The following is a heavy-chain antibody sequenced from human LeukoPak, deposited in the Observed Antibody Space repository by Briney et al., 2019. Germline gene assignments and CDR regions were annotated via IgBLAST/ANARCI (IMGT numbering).Heavy chain of an antibody. V-gene: IGHV3-48*01. CDR2: INSGGGTT. D-gene: IGHD3-3*01. CDR1: GFTFSIYS. J-gene: IGHJ4*02. Sequence: PGGSLRLSCAASGFTFSIYSMNWVRQAPGKGLEWISYINSGGGTTYYAHSVKGRFTISRDNAKISLYLQINSLRAQDTVVYYCTKEVRSQSDYWGQGTLVTVS. CDR3: TKEVRSQSDY.